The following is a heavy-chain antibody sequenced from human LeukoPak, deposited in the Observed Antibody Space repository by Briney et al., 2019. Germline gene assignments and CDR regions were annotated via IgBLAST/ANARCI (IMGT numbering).Heavy chain of an antibody. Sequence: PGGSLRLSCVASGFTFSSYGMSWVRQAPGKGLEWVSALSGSGDSTYYADSVKGRFTISRDNSKNTLYLQMNSLRVEDTAVYYCAKGFGDFDYWGQGTLVTVSS. CDR3: AKGFGDFDY. D-gene: IGHD3-10*01. CDR2: LSGSGDST. J-gene: IGHJ4*02. V-gene: IGHV3-23*01. CDR1: GFTFSSYG.